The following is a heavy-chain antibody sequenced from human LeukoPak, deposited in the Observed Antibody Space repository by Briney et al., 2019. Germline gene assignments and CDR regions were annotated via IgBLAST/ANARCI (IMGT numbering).Heavy chain of an antibody. V-gene: IGHV3-7*01. J-gene: IGHJ4*02. Sequence: QPGGSLRLSCAASGFTFSSYLMSWVRQAPGKGLEWVANIKQDGSEKYYVDSVKGRFTISRDNAKNSLYLQMNSLRAEDTAVYYCARDSGEYYDFWSGYLSLHWYFDYWGQGTLVTVSS. CDR2: IKQDGSEK. CDR3: ARDSGEYYDFWSGYLSLHWYFDY. CDR1: GFTFSSYL. D-gene: IGHD3-3*01.